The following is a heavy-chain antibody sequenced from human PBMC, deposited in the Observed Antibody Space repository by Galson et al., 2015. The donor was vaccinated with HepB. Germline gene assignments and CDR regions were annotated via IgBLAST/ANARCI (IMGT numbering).Heavy chain of an antibody. V-gene: IGHV1-69*13. CDR3: ARDDCSGGSCYVYYYYGMDV. Sequence: SVKVSCKASGGTFSSYAISWARQAPGQGLEWMGGIIPIFGTANYAQKFQGRVTITAGESTSTAYMELSSLRSEDTAVYYCARDDCSGGSCYVYYYYGMDVWGQGTTVTVSS. CDR2: IIPIFGTA. CDR1: GGTFSSYA. J-gene: IGHJ6*02. D-gene: IGHD2-15*01.